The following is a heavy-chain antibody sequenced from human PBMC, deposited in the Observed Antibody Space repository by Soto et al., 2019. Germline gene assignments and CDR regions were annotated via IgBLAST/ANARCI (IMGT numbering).Heavy chain of an antibody. V-gene: IGHV3-33*01. CDR3: AREGRVTAISLHRAFDY. D-gene: IGHD2-21*02. CDR2: IWYDGSNK. J-gene: IGHJ4*02. Sequence: GGSLRLSCAASGFTFSSYGMHWVRQAPGKGLEWVAVIWYDGSNKYYADSVKGRFTTSRDNSKNTLYLQMNSLRAEDTAVYYCAREGRVTAISLHRAFDYWGQGTLVTVSS. CDR1: GFTFSSYG.